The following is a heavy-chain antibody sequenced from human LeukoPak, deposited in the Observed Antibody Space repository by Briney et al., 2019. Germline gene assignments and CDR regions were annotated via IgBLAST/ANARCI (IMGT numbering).Heavy chain of an antibody. V-gene: IGHV3-7*03. CDR1: GFTFSSYW. CDR2: IKEDGSEE. Sequence: PGGSLRLSCAASGFTFSSYWMSRVRQAPGKGLEWVATIKEDGSEEYYVDSVKGRFTISRDNAKNSLYLQMNSLRAEDTALYHCARQRPNLDWYFDLWGRGTLVTVSS. J-gene: IGHJ2*01. CDR3: ARQRPNLDWYFDL.